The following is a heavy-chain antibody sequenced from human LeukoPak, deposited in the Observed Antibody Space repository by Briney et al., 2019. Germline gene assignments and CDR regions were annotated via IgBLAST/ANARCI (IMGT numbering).Heavy chain of an antibody. CDR2: ISGDATRT. CDR3: SKAPGVSAAVYFDS. J-gene: IGHJ4*02. D-gene: IGHD6-13*01. V-gene: IGHV3-23*01. CDR1: GFTFSNYA. Sequence: GGSLRLSCAASGFTFSNYAMTWVRQAPGKGRGWVSTISGDATRTYYADSVKGRFTISRDNSKNALYLRTNSRRAEGAAGNYFSKAPGVSAAVYFDSWGQGTLLTVSS.